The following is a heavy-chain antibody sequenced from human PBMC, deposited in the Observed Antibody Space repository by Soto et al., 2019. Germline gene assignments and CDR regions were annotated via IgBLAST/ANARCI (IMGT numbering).Heavy chain of an antibody. Sequence: TGGSLRLSGTASGFTFSDYAMSWFRQGPGKGLEWVGFIRSTAYGLTVEYAASVKGIFTVSRDDSKSIAYLQINSLRAEDTAVYYWARIPFGHVWGTDRYSPNFDYWGQGTQVTVSS. V-gene: IGHV3-49*03. CDR1: GFTFSDYA. CDR3: ARIPFGHVWGTDRYSPNFDY. CDR2: IRSTAYGLTV. J-gene: IGHJ4*02. D-gene: IGHD3-16*02.